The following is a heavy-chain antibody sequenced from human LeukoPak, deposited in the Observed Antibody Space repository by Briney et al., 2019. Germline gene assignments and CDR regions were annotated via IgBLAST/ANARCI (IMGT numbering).Heavy chain of an antibody. Sequence: SETLSLTCTVSGGSISSSSYYWGWIRQPPGKGLEWIGSIYYSGSTYYNPALKSRVTISVDTSKNQFSLKLSSVTAADTAVYYCASGYYDSSGYYYGDYWGQGTLVTVSS. D-gene: IGHD3-22*01. CDR2: IYYSGST. CDR1: GGSISSSSYY. CDR3: ASGYYDSSGYYYGDY. V-gene: IGHV4-39*01. J-gene: IGHJ4*02.